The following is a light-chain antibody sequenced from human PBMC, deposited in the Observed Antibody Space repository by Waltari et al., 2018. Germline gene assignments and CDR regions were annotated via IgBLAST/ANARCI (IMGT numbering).Light chain of an antibody. V-gene: IGKV3-20*01. CDR2: GSS. CDR3: QQYAGTPIT. Sequence: EIVLTQPPGNLSWSQGERATLSCRATQSGTDNNLAWSQQKGGQAPRLLIYGSSSRATGIPDRFSGSGSGTDFTLSISRLEPEDYGVYYCQQYAGTPITFGGGTKVEI. CDR1: QSGTDNN. J-gene: IGKJ4*01.